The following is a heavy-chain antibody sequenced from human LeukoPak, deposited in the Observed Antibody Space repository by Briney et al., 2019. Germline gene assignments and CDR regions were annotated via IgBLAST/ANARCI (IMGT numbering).Heavy chain of an antibody. D-gene: IGHD6-13*01. CDR1: GFTFDDYA. CDR3: VCLGKGSGRRHIAAAGDRPYD. V-gene: IGHV3-9*01. Sequence: PGGSLRLSCAASGFTFDDYAMHWVRQAPGKGLEWVSGISWNSGSIGYADSVKGRFTISRDNAKNSLYLQMNSLRAEDTAVYYCVCLGKGSGRRHIAAAGDRPYDWGQGTLVTVSS. CDR2: ISWNSGSI. J-gene: IGHJ4*02.